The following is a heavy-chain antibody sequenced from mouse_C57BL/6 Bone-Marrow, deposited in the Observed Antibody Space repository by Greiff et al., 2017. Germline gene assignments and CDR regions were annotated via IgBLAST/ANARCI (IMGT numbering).Heavy chain of an antibody. Sequence: QVQLQQSGAELVMPGASVKLSCKASGYTFTSYWMHWVKQRPGQGLEWIGEIDPSDSYTNYNQKFKGKSTLTVDKSSSTAYMQLSSLTSADSAVYYCAAYDYDAYWGQGTLVTVSA. V-gene: IGHV1-69*01. CDR3: AAYDYDAY. D-gene: IGHD2-4*01. CDR1: GYTFTSYW. CDR2: IDPSDSYT. J-gene: IGHJ3*01.